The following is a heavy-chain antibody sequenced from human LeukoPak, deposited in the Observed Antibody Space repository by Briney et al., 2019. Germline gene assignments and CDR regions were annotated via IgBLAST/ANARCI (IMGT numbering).Heavy chain of an antibody. J-gene: IGHJ4*02. CDR3: AKDMGTPYYFDY. CDR2: ISYDGSHK. D-gene: IGHD1-1*01. V-gene: IGHV3-30*18. CDR1: GFTFSSYG. Sequence: PGRSLRLSCAASGFTFSSYGMHWVRQAPGKGLEWVALISYDGSHKYYADSVKGRFTISRDNSKNTLYLQMNSLRAEGTAVYYCAKDMGTPYYFDYWGQGTLVTVSS.